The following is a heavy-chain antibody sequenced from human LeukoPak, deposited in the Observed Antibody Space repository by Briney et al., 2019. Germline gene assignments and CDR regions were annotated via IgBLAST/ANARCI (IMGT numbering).Heavy chain of an antibody. D-gene: IGHD3-22*01. CDR1: GGSFSGYY. V-gene: IGHV4-34*01. J-gene: IGHJ4*02. CDR3: ARTGITMIVAHFDY. CDR2: INHSGST. Sequence: SETLSLTCAVYGGSFSGYYWSWIRQPPGKGLEWIGEINHSGSTNYSPSLKSRVTISVDTSKNQFSLKLSSVTAADTAVYYCARTGITMIVAHFDYWGQGTLVTVSS.